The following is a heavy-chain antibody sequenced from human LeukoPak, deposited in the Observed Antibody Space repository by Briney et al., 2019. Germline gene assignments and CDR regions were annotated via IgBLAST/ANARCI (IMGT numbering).Heavy chain of an antibody. V-gene: IGHV4-34*01. CDR1: GGSFSGYY. CDR2: INHSGTT. J-gene: IGHJ4*02. D-gene: IGHD3/OR15-3a*01. CDR3: ARGGLANYFDY. Sequence: SETLSLTCVVYGGSFSGYYWSWIRQPPGKGLEWIGEINHSGTTNFNPSLKSRVTISVDTSKNQFSLKLTSVTAADTAVYYCARGGLANYFDYWGQGTLVPVSS.